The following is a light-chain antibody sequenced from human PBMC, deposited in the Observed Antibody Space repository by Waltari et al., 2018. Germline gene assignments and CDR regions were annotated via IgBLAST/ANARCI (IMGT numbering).Light chain of an antibody. CDR2: ECT. J-gene: IGLJ3*02. CDR3: CSYGGPSSWV. Sequence: QSALTQPASMSGSPGQSITVSCTGTSSDIGNYDLGSWYQTFPGKAPKLIIYECTERPSGISSRFSGSKSGNTAFLTISGLQAEDEADYHCCSYGGPSSWVFGGGTKLTVL. CDR1: SSDIGNYDL. V-gene: IGLV2-23*01.